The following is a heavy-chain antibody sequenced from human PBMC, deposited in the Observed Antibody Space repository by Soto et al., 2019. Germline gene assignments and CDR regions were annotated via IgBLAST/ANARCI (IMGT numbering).Heavy chain of an antibody. D-gene: IGHD3-10*01. Sequence: QITLKESGPSLVKPTQPLTLTCTFSGFSRSTSGVGVGWIRQPPGKALGWLALIYWDDDKRYSPSLKSSLTITKHTSTNQVVLTMTNMGAVDTATYYCAHSQGGAGLAGWGQGTLLTVSS. V-gene: IGHV2-5*02. J-gene: IGHJ4*02. CDR1: GFSRSTSGVG. CDR3: AHSQGGAGLAG. CDR2: IYWDDDK.